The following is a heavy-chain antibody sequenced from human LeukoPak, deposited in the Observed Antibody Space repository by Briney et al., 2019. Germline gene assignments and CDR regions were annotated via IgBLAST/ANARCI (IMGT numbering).Heavy chain of an antibody. D-gene: IGHD3-10*01. Sequence: SQTLSLTCVVSGGSISRGSYYWNWIRQPAGKGLEWMGRIYNSGSTNYNPSLKSRVTISVDTSRNQLSLQLTSVTAADTAVYYCARQTFGVLYFDSWGQGTLVTVSS. V-gene: IGHV4-61*02. CDR2: IYNSGST. CDR1: GGSISRGSYY. CDR3: ARQTFGVLYFDS. J-gene: IGHJ4*02.